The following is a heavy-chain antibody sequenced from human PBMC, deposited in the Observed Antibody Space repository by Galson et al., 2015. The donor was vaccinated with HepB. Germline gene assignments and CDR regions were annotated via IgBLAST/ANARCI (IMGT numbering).Heavy chain of an antibody. CDR1: GGSISSSSSY. J-gene: IGHJ3*02. CDR3: ARPKYTTSWYSAFDI. CDR2: IYYTGSS. V-gene: IGHV4-61*05. D-gene: IGHD6-13*01. Sequence: TLSLTCTVSGGSISSSSSYWGWIRQPPGKGLEWIGYIYYTGSSHFNPSLKSRVSMSVLTSNNQISLKMTSVTAADTAVYYCARPKYTTSWYSAFDIWGQGTGVTVSS.